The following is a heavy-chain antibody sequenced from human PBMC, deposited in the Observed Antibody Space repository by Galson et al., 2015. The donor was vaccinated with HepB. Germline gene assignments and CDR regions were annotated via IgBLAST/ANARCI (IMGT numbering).Heavy chain of an antibody. V-gene: IGHV1-18*01. Sequence: SVKVSCKASGYTFSTYGISWVRQAPGQGLEWMGWISSYNGNTNYAQNLQGRVTMTTDTSTSTAYMELRSLRSDDTAMYYCARGGEFDTNGYSLDWYFDLWGRGTLVIVSS. CDR3: ARGGEFDTNGYSLDWYFDL. J-gene: IGHJ2*01. CDR2: ISSYNGNT. D-gene: IGHD3-22*01. CDR1: GYTFSTYG.